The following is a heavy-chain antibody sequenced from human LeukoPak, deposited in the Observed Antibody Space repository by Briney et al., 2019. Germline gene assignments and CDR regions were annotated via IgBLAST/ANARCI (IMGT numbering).Heavy chain of an antibody. CDR1: GYTFTSYD. CDR2: MNPNSGNT. D-gene: IGHD3-10*01. J-gene: IGHJ4*02. V-gene: IGHV1-8*01. CDR3: ARGIVWFGEVGHDY. Sequence: SVKVSCKASGYTFTSYDINWVRQATGQGLEWMGWMNPNSGNTGYAQKFQGRVTMTRNTSISTAYMELSSLRSEDTAVYYCARGIVWFGEVGHDYWGQGTLVTVSS.